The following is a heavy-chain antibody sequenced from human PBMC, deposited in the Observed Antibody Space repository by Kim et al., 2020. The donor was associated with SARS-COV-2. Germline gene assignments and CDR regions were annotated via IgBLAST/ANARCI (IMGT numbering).Heavy chain of an antibody. CDR3: ARAPSAYCSGGSCYSARFFDL. Sequence: SVKVSCKASGDTFSSYAISWVRQAPGQGLEWMGGIIPIFGTANYAQKFQGRVTITADESTSTAYMELSSLRSEDTAVYYCARAPSAYCSGGSCYSARFFDLWGRGTLVTVSS. J-gene: IGHJ2*01. CDR2: IIPIFGTA. V-gene: IGHV1-69*13. CDR1: GDTFSSYA. D-gene: IGHD2-15*01.